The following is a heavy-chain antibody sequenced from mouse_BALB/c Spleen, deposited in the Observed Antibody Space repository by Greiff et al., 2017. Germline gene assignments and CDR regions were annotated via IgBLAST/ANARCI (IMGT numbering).Heavy chain of an antibody. D-gene: IGHD2-3*01. CDR1: GFTFSDYG. CDR2: ISNLAYSI. CDR3: ARDRDLSDGYSLAY. V-gene: IGHV5-15*02. J-gene: IGHJ3*01. Sequence: EVKLVESGGGLVQPGGSRKLSCAASGFTFSDYGMAWVRQAPGKGPEWVAFISNLAYSIYYADTVTGRFTISRENAKNTLYLEMSSLRSEDTAMYYCARDRDLSDGYSLAYWGQGTLVTVSA.